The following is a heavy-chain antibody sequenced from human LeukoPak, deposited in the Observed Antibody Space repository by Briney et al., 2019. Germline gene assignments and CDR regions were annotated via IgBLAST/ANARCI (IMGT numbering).Heavy chain of an antibody. CDR1: GYTFTSYY. Sequence: ASVKVSCKASGYTFTSYYMHWVRQAPGQGLEWMGLINPSGGSTSYAQKFQGRVTMTRDTSTSTVYMELSSLRSEDTAVYYCARDTSRVVVVAANPPSFDYWGQGTLVTVSS. CDR3: ARDTSRVVVVAANPPSFDY. D-gene: IGHD2-15*01. V-gene: IGHV1-46*01. J-gene: IGHJ4*02. CDR2: INPSGGST.